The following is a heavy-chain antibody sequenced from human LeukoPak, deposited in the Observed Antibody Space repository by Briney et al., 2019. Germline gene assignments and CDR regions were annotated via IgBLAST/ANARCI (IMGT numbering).Heavy chain of an antibody. Sequence: GGSLRLSCAASGFTFSSSAMSWVRQAPGKGLEWGSAISGSGDSTYYADSVKGRFTISRDNSKNTLYLQMNSLRAEDTAIYYCAKDRDIVVVPAATDYYFDYWGQGTLVTVSS. D-gene: IGHD2-2*01. CDR3: AKDRDIVVVPAATDYYFDY. J-gene: IGHJ4*02. CDR2: ISGSGDST. V-gene: IGHV3-23*01. CDR1: GFTFSSSA.